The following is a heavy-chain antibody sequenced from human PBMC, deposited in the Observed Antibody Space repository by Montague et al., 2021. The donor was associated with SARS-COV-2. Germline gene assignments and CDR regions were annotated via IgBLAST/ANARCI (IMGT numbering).Heavy chain of an antibody. J-gene: IGHJ4*02. D-gene: IGHD3-3*01. CDR3: ARAGVGIFDVSYFDS. CDR2: RYNNGAT. CDR1: GVSISSGYY. V-gene: IGHV4-38-2*02. Sequence: SETLSLTCSVSGVSISSGYYCGCMRHTPGKRLEWIGRRYNNGATXYSPPLKRLVIILLDISKNHFSLNLTSVTAADTAVYYCARAGVGIFDVSYFDSWGQGSLVIVSS.